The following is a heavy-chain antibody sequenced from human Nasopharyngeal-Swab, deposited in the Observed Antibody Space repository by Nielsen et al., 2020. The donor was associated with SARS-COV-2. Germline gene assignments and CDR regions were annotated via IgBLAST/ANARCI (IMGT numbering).Heavy chain of an antibody. D-gene: IGHD6-19*01. CDR2: IYYSGST. CDR3: ARGYSSGWYPFDY. CDR1: GGSISSSSYY. V-gene: IGHV4-39*07. J-gene: IGHJ4*02. Sequence: SETLSLTCTVSGGSISSSSYYWGWIRQPPGKGLEWIGSIYYSGSTYYNPSLKSRVTISVDTSKNQFSLKLSSVTAADTAVYYCARGYSSGWYPFDYWGQGTLVTVSP.